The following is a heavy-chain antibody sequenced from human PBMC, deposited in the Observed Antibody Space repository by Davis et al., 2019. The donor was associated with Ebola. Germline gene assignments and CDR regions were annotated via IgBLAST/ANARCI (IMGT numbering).Heavy chain of an antibody. V-gene: IGHV1-18*01. CDR1: GYTFTSYG. CDR3: ARDQVMITFGGVIVHDAFDI. J-gene: IGHJ3*02. Sequence: ASVKVSCKASGYTFTSYGISWVRQAPGQGLEWMGWISAYNGNTNYAQKLQGRVTMTTDTSTSTAYMELRSLRSDDTAVYYCARDQVMITFGGVIVHDAFDIWGQGTMVTVSS. D-gene: IGHD3-16*02. CDR2: ISAYNGNT.